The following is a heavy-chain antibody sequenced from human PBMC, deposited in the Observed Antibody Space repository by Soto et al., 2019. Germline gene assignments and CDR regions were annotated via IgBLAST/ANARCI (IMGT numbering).Heavy chain of an antibody. Sequence: QVQLQQWGAGLLKPSETLSLTCAVYGGSFSGYYWSWIRQPPGKGLEWIGEINHSGSTNYNPSLKIRVTISVDTSKNQFSLKRSSVTAADTAVYYCARGGTYYYGSGSYSYWGQGTLVTVSS. CDR3: ARGGTYYYGSGSYSY. J-gene: IGHJ4*02. CDR1: GGSFSGYY. D-gene: IGHD3-10*01. CDR2: INHSGST. V-gene: IGHV4-34*01.